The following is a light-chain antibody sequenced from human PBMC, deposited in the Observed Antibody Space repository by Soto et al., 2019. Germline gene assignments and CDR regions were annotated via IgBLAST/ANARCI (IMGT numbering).Light chain of an antibody. V-gene: IGKV1-27*01. Sequence: DIQMTQSPSSLSASLGDIVTITCRASQGIGVYLAWFQQKPGKVPKLLIYAASTLQSGVPSRFSGSGSGTDFTLTISSLQPEDFATYYCQKYNSAPLPFGGGTKVEIK. CDR2: AAS. J-gene: IGKJ4*01. CDR1: QGIGVY. CDR3: QKYNSAPLP.